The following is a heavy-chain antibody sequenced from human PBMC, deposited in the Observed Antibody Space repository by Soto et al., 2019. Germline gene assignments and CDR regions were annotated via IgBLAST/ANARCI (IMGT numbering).Heavy chain of an antibody. CDR1: GFAFSSYV. V-gene: IGHV3-13*01. CDR2: IGTGGDT. CDR3: ARVWELAQLLQGGRKDSFDY. Sequence: GGSLRLSCAASGFAFSSYVLHWVRRAPGKGPEWVSAIGTGGDTYYADSVMGRFTISRDNAKKSLYLQMNSLIAEDMAVYYCARVWELAQLLQGGRKDSFDYWGQGTLVTVSS. J-gene: IGHJ4*02. D-gene: IGHD2-2*01.